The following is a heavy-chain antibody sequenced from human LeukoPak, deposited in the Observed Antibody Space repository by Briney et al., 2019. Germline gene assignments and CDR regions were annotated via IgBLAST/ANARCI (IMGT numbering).Heavy chain of an antibody. CDR2: IYWNDDK. CDR3: AHRPRRGSTSRGWFDP. V-gene: IGHV2-5*01. J-gene: IGHJ5*02. D-gene: IGHD2-2*01. CDR1: RFPLTTNEVR. Sequence: PTEDHTLTCTYCRFPLTTNEVRMDWIRQPPGKALEWLALIYWNDDKRYSPSLKSRLTITKDTSKNQVVLTMTNMDPVDTATYYCAHRPRRGSTSRGWFDPWGQGTLVTVSS.